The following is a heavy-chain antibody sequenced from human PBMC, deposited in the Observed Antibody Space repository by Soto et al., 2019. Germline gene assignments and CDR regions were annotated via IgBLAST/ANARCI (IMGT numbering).Heavy chain of an antibody. CDR2: ISGSGGST. J-gene: IGHJ4*02. V-gene: IGHV3-23*01. CDR3: AKEGRGRMLAAPKYYFDY. D-gene: IGHD2-15*01. CDR1: GFTFSSYA. Sequence: EVQLLESGGGLVQPGGSLRLSCAASGFTFSSYAMSWGRQAPGKGLEWVSAISGSGGSTYYADSVKGRFTISRDNSKNTLYLQMNSLRAEDTAVYYCAKEGRGRMLAAPKYYFDYWGQGTLVTVSS.